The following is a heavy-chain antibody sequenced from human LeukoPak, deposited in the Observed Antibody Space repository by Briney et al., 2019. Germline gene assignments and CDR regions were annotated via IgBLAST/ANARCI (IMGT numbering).Heavy chain of an antibody. V-gene: IGHV4-59*08. CDR3: ARTLDCSSSSCSYGMDV. CDR1: GGSMSRYY. CDR2: IFYSGST. D-gene: IGHD2-15*01. J-gene: IGHJ6*02. Sequence: PSETLSLTCAVSGGSMSRYYWSWIRQPPGKGLEWIGYIFYSGSTNYNPSLKRRVTISVDTSKNQFSLKLSSVTTADTAVYYCARTLDCSSSSCSYGMDVWGQGTTVTVPS.